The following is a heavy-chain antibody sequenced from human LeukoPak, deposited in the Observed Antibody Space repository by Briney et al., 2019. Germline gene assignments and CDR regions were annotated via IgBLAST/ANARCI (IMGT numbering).Heavy chain of an antibody. V-gene: IGHV4-31*03. J-gene: IGHJ4*02. CDR2: IFYSGST. Sequence: SETLSLTCTVSGGSISSGGYSWSWIRQHPGKGLEWIGYIFYSGSTYYNPSLKSRLTISVDTSKSQFSLRLNSVTAADTAVYYCARERYGNYNWGQGTLVTVSS. D-gene: IGHD4-11*01. CDR1: GGSISSGGYS. CDR3: ARERYGNYN.